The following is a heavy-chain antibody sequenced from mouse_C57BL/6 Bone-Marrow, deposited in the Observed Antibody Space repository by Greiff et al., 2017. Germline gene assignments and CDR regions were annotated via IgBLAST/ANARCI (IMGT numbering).Heavy chain of an antibody. CDR2: IYPRSGNT. J-gene: IGHJ3*01. Sequence: QVQLQQSGAELARPGASVKLSCKASGYTFTSYGISWVKQRTGQGLEWIGEIYPRSGNTYYNEKFKGKAPLTADKSSSTAYMELRSLTSEDSAVYFCASHYDGYYYLAWFAYWGQGTLVTVSA. V-gene: IGHV1-81*01. D-gene: IGHD2-3*01. CDR3: ASHYDGYYYLAWFAY. CDR1: GYTFTSYG.